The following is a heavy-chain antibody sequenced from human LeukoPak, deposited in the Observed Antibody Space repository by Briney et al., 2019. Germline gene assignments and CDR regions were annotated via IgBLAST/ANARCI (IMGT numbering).Heavy chain of an antibody. CDR1: GGTFSSYA. V-gene: IGHV1-69*05. J-gene: IGHJ5*02. Sequence: SVKVSCKASGGTFSSYAISWGRQAPGQGLEWMGGIIPIFGTANYAQKFQCRVTITTDESTSTAYMELSSLRSEDTAVYYCARDGTIFGVAGSGWFDPWGQGTLVTVSS. D-gene: IGHD3-3*01. CDR2: IIPIFGTA. CDR3: ARDGTIFGVAGSGWFDP.